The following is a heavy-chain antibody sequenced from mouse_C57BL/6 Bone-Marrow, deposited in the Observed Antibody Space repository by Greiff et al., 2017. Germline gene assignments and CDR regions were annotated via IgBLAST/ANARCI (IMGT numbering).Heavy chain of an antibody. CDR2: IDPENGDT. V-gene: IGHV14-4*01. CDR1: GFNIKDDY. D-gene: IGHD2-4*01. Sequence: VQLQQSGAELVRPGASVKLSCTASGFNIKDDYMHWVKQRPEQGLEWIGGIDPENGDTEYASKFQGKATIPADTSSNTAYLQLSSLTSEDTAVYYSTTGDYEGAYWGHWPLGTV. CDR3: TTGDYEGAY. J-gene: IGHJ3*01.